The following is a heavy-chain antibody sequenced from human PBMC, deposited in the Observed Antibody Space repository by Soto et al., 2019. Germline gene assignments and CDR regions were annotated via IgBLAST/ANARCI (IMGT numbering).Heavy chain of an antibody. J-gene: IGHJ3*02. CDR2: MSHSGGT. V-gene: IGHV4-34*01. D-gene: IGHD1-1*01. CDR3: ARVERGTATTVVDAFDI. Sequence: QVQLQQWGAGLLKPSETLSLTCAVYGGFVTSGSYYWSWIRQPPGKGLEWIGEMSHSGGTHFNPSLKSRVTISVDTSKHQFTLKMSSVTAAGTALYYCARVERGTATTVVDAFDIWGPGTMVTVSS. CDR1: GGFVTSGSYY.